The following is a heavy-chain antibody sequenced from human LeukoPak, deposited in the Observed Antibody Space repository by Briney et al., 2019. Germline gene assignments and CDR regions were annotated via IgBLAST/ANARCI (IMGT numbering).Heavy chain of an antibody. D-gene: IGHD1-7*01. Sequence: SETLSLTCTVSGDSISTSVYYWGWIRQPPGKGLEWIGYIYYSGSTNYNPSLKSRVTISVDTSKNQFSLKLSSVTAADTAVYYCARDPGLNNWNSPYWGQGTLVTVSS. V-gene: IGHV4-61*05. CDR3: ARDPGLNNWNSPY. CDR2: IYYSGST. CDR1: GDSISTSVYY. J-gene: IGHJ4*02.